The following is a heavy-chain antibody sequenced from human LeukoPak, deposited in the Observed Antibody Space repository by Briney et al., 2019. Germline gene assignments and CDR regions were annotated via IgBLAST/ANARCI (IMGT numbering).Heavy chain of an antibody. CDR2: MNPNSGNT. Sequence: ASVKVSCKASGYTFTSYDINWVRQATGQGLEWMGWMNPNSGNTGYAQKFQGRVTMTRNTSISTAYMELSSLRSEDTAVYYCARGQEYSPPSDGEFDYWGQGTLVTVSS. CDR3: ARGQEYSPPSDGEFDY. V-gene: IGHV1-8*01. J-gene: IGHJ4*02. D-gene: IGHD2/OR15-2a*01. CDR1: GYTFTSYD.